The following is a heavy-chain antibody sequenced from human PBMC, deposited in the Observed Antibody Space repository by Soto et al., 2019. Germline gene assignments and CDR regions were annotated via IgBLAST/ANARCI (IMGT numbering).Heavy chain of an antibody. CDR1: GGSVRSGNHF. J-gene: IGHJ6*02. CDR2: MYYTGVT. CDR3: ARGGEPLGYYGLDV. V-gene: IGHV4-61*01. D-gene: IGHD3-10*01. Sequence: KPSETLSLTCSVSGGSVRSGNHFWNWIRQPPGRRLEWLGYMYYTGVTNYNPSLKSRVSMSVDTSKNQFSLKLTSLTAADTAVYYCARGGEPLGYYGLDVWGQGITVTVPS.